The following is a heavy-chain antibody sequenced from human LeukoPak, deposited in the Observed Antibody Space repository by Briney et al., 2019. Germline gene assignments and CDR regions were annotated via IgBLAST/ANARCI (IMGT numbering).Heavy chain of an antibody. D-gene: IGHD1-26*01. CDR1: GFTFSDYQ. CDR3: ASFSGSYQNWFDP. J-gene: IGHJ5*02. CDR2: ISSSGNTI. Sequence: GGSLRLSCAASGFTFSDYQMSWIRQAPGKGLEWVSYISSSGNTIYYADSVKGRFTISRDNAKNSLDLQMNSLRAEDTAVYYCASFSGSYQNWFDPWGQGTLVTVSS. V-gene: IGHV3-11*04.